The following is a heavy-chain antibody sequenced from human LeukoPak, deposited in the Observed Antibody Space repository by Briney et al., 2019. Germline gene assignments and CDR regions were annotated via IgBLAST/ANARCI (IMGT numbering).Heavy chain of an antibody. V-gene: IGHV3-9*01. Sequence: PGGSLRLSCAASGFTFDDYAMHWVRQAPGKGLEWVSGISWNSGSIGYADSVKGRFTISRDNAKNSLYLQMNSLRAEDTALYYCAKAGPGYSSGWYSYFDYWGQGTPVTVSS. CDR2: ISWNSGSI. CDR3: AKAGPGYSSGWYSYFDY. J-gene: IGHJ4*02. D-gene: IGHD6-19*01. CDR1: GFTFDDYA.